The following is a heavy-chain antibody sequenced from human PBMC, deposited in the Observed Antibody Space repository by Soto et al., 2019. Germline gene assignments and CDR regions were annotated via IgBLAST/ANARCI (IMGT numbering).Heavy chain of an antibody. CDR3: ARDRVQLERPFYYSYGMDV. V-gene: IGHV4-4*02. CDR2: IYHSGST. CDR1: GGSISSSNW. J-gene: IGHJ6*02. Sequence: QVQLQESGPGLVKPSGTLSLTCAVSGGSISSSNWWSWVRQPPGKGLEWIGEIYHSGSTNYNPSLKRRVTLSVDKSKNQFSLKLSSVTAADTAVYYCARDRVQLERPFYYSYGMDVWGQGTTVTVSS. D-gene: IGHD1-1*01.